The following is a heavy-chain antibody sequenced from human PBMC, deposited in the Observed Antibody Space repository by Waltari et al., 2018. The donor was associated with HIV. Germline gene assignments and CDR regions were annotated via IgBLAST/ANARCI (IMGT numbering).Heavy chain of an antibody. Sequence: QVPLVQSGAEVKKRGASVKVSCKAFGYTFTAYYMHWVRQAPGQGLEWMGRINPNSGGTNYAHKFQGRVTMTRDTSIITAYMELSRLRSDDTAVYYCSRRGSSGSYWFDPWGQGTLVTVSS. CDR2: INPNSGGT. CDR1: GYTFTAYY. D-gene: IGHD1-26*01. V-gene: IGHV1-2*06. J-gene: IGHJ5*02. CDR3: SRRGSSGSYWFDP.